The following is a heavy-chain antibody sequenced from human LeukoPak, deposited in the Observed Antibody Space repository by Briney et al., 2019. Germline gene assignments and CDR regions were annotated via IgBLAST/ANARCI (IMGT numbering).Heavy chain of an antibody. J-gene: IGHJ4*02. V-gene: IGHV3-64D*09. Sequence: RGSLRLSCSASGFNFGYYGMHGVRQAPGKGLEYVSAISSDGGGTYYADSAKGRFTISRENFKGTLYLQMSSLRTEDTAVYYCVKRPGGIAAPYYFDYWGQGTLVTVSS. CDR2: ISSDGGGT. CDR1: GFNFGYYG. CDR3: VKRPGGIAAPYYFDY. D-gene: IGHD6-6*01.